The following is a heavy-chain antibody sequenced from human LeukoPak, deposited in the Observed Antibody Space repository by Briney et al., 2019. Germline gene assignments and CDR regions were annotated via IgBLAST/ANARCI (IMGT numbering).Heavy chain of an antibody. CDR1: VGSISSSSYC. D-gene: IGHD3-9*01. J-gene: IGHJ4*02. CDR2: IYYSVNT. Sequence: PSETLSLTSTVSVGSISSSSYCWGWIRQPPGKGLEWIGSIYYSVNTYYNPSLTSRANISVDASKNPFSLKLSSVTVADTAVYYCARHASENYDILTGYSFDYWGQGTLVTVSS. V-gene: IGHV4-39*01. CDR3: ARHASENYDILTGYSFDY.